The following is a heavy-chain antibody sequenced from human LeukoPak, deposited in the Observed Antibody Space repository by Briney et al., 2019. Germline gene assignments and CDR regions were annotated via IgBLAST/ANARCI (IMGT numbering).Heavy chain of an antibody. CDR3: AGLVGRYSSGLYYYYFDY. CDR1: GDSINSLDL. Sequence: PSETLSLTCTVSGDSINSLDLWSWVRQPPGKGLEWIGEMYLSGTTHSNPSVKSRVTISIDKSKNQFFMNLSSVTAADTAVYYCAGLVGRYSSGLYYYYFDYWGQGTLVTVSS. D-gene: IGHD3-22*01. CDR2: MYLSGTT. V-gene: IGHV4-4*02. J-gene: IGHJ4*02.